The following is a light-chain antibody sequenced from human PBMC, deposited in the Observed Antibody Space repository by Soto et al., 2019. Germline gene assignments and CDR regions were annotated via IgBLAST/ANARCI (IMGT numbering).Light chain of an antibody. Sequence: EIGMTQSPATLSVSPGEGVTLSCRASQSVDTKLAWYQQKPGQAPSLLIYGASSRATGIPPRFSGSGSGTQFILTITSLQSEDFAVYYCHQYSNWPFTFGQGTKVDIK. CDR3: HQYSNWPFT. V-gene: IGKV3-15*01. J-gene: IGKJ2*01. CDR1: QSVDTK. CDR2: GAS.